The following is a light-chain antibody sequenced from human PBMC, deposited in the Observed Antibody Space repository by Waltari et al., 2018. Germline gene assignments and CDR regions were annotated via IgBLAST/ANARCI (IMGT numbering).Light chain of an antibody. CDR1: QSISNC. CDR3: QQYSSYRT. Sequence: DIQMTQSPSTLSASVGDRVTITCRASQSISNCLAWYQQQTGKAPKLLIYKASSLEGGVPSMFSGSGSATEFPLTISRLQPDDFATYYCQQYSSYRTFGQGTKVEIK. J-gene: IGKJ1*01. CDR2: KAS. V-gene: IGKV1-5*03.